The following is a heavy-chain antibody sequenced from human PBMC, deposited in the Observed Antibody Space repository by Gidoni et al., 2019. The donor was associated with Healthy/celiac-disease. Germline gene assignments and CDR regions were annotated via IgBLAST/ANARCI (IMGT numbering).Heavy chain of an antibody. CDR1: GFTFRRHA. J-gene: IGHJ5*02. Sequence: EVQLLESGGGLVQPEGSLRLSFAASGFTFRRHAMRWARPAPGQGLEWVSAISGSGGSTYYADSVKGRFTISRDNSKNTLYLQMNSLRAEDTAVYYCAKGDSSSWYFGNWFDPWGQGTLVTVSS. D-gene: IGHD6-13*01. CDR2: ISGSGGST. CDR3: AKGDSSSWYFGNWFDP. V-gene: IGHV3-23*01.